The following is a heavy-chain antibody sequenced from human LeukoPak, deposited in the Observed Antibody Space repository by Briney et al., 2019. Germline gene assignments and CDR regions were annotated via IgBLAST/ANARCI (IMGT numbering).Heavy chain of an antibody. Sequence: SETLSLTCTVSGGSISSYYWSWIRQPLGKGLEWIGYIYYSGSTNYNPSLKSRVTISVDTSKNQFSLKLSSVTAADTAVYYCARDMDGVCYLDYWGQGTLVTVSS. D-gene: IGHD2-8*01. CDR2: IYYSGST. CDR1: GGSISSYY. J-gene: IGHJ4*02. V-gene: IGHV4-59*01. CDR3: ARDMDGVCYLDY.